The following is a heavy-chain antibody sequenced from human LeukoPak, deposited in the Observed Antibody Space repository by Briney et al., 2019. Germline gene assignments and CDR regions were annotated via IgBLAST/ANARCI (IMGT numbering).Heavy chain of an antibody. V-gene: IGHV3-23*01. J-gene: IGHJ6*02. Sequence: QSGGSLRLSCAASGFTFSSYAMSWVRQAPGKGLEWVSAISGSGGSTYYAGSVKGRFTISRDNSKNTLYLQMNSLRAEDTAVYYCAKEGSCGTSCYLNGMDVWGQGTTVTVSS. D-gene: IGHD2-2*01. CDR2: ISGSGGST. CDR3: AKEGSCGTSCYLNGMDV. CDR1: GFTFSSYA.